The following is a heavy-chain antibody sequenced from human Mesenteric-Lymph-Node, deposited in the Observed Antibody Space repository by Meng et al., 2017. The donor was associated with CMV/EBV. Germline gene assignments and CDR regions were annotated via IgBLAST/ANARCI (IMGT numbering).Heavy chain of an antibody. CDR3: ARGGRRAAAGTGTYYYYGMDV. CDR1: GFTFSTYE. V-gene: IGHV3-48*03. J-gene: IGHJ6*02. CDR2: MTSSGNTI. D-gene: IGHD6-13*01. Sequence: GGSLRLSCAASGFTFSTYEMNWVRQAPGKGLEWVSYMTSSGNTIYYADSVKGRFTISRDNAKNSLYLQMNSLRVEDTAVYYCARGGRRAAAGTGTYYYYGMDVWGQGTTVTVSS.